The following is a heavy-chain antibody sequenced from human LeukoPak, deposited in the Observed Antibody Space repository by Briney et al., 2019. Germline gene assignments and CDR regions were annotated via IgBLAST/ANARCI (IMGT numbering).Heavy chain of an antibody. J-gene: IGHJ3*02. CDR2: IHYSGST. Sequence: SETLSLTCTVSGGSISGYYWSWIRQPPGKGLEWIGYIHYSGSTKYSPSLKGRVTMSVDTSRNQFSLKLSSVTAADTAVYYCARGGLENGYHSNDGFDIWGQGTMVTVSS. CDR3: ARGGLENGYHSNDGFDI. CDR1: GGSISGYY. V-gene: IGHV4-59*01. D-gene: IGHD3-22*01.